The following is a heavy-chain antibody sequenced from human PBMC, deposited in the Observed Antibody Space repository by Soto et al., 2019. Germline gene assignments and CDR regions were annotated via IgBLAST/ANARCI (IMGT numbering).Heavy chain of an antibody. D-gene: IGHD4-17*01. CDR1: GERFTTYG. J-gene: IGHJ4*02. V-gene: IGHV1-18*04. CDR2: ISTYNTNT. Sequence: ASVKVSCKASGERFTTYGISWVRQAPGQGLEWMGWISTYNTNTNYAPKFQGRLLLTTDTSTTTAHMELRSLRPDDTAVYYCARWAGQVRDYGGTFDYWGQGTLVTVSS. CDR3: ARWAGQVRDYGGTFDY.